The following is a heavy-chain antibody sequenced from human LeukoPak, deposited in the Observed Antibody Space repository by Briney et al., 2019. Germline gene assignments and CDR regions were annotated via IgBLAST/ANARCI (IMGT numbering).Heavy chain of an antibody. J-gene: IGHJ4*02. CDR1: GFTFSSYS. CDR2: ISSSSSTI. D-gene: IGHD6-13*01. Sequence: GGSLRLSCAASGFTFSSYSMNWDRQAPGKGLEWVSYISSSSSTIYYADSVKGRFAISRDNAKNSLYLQMNSLRAEDTAVYYCARDRIAAAGPEGFDYWGQGTLVTVSS. CDR3: ARDRIAAAGPEGFDY. V-gene: IGHV3-48*01.